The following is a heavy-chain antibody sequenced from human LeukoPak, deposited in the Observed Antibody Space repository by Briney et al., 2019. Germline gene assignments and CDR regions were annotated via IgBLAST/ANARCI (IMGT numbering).Heavy chain of an antibody. CDR1: GFTVSSNY. CDR2: IYSGGST. D-gene: IGHD3-3*01. Sequence: GGSLRLSCAASGFTVSSNYMSWVRQAPGKGQEWVSVIYSGGSTYYADSVKGRFTISRDNSKNTLYLQMNSLRAEDTAVYYCARSRDDFWSGYHANDYWGQGTLVTVSS. CDR3: ARSRDDFWSGYHANDY. J-gene: IGHJ4*02. V-gene: IGHV3-66*02.